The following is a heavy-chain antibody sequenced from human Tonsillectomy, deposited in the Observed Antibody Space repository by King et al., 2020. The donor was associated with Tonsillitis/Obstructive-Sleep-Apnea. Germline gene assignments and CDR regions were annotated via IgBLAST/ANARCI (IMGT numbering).Heavy chain of an antibody. CDR1: GSSFTTYW. Sequence: VQLVESGAEVKKPGESLRISCKGSGSSFTTYWISWVRQMPGKGLEWMGRIYPSDSYTNYSPSFQGHVTISTDKSISTAYLQWSSLKASDTAMYYCASTGDSYGSGNYFSTAMDVWGQGTTVTVSS. CDR2: IYPSDSYT. CDR3: ASTGDSYGSGNYFSTAMDV. V-gene: IGHV5-10-1*03. D-gene: IGHD3-10*01. J-gene: IGHJ6*02.